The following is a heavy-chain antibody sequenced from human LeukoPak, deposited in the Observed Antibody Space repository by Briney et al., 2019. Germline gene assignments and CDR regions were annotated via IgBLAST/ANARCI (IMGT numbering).Heavy chain of an antibody. Sequence: SETLSLTCTVSGGSINYYYWSWIRQPPGKGLEYIGYIYSSGSTNYNPSLKSRVTMSVHTSKNQSSLKLSSVTAADTAVYYCARDSRYSDTSGYYYSHYYMDVWGKGTTVTVSS. CDR3: ARDSRYSDTSGYYYSHYYMDV. V-gene: IGHV4-59*01. J-gene: IGHJ6*03. CDR1: GGSINYYY. D-gene: IGHD3-22*01. CDR2: IYSSGST.